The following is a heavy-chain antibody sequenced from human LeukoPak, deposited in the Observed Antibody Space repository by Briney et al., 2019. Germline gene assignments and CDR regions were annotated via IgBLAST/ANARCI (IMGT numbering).Heavy chain of an antibody. J-gene: IGHJ4*02. D-gene: IGHD3-22*01. CDR1: GGSISSSSYY. V-gene: IGHV4-39*02. CDR3: ARDSSGYYDSSGPYYFDY. CDR2: IYYSGST. Sequence: SETLSLTCTVSGGSISSSSYYWGWIRQPPGKGLEWIGSIYYSGSTYYNPSLKSRVTISVDTSKNQFSLKLSSVPAADTAVYYCARDSSGYYDSSGPYYFDYWGQGTLVTVSS.